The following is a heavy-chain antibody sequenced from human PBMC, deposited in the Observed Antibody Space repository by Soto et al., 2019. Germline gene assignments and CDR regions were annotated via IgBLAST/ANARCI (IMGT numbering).Heavy chain of an antibody. D-gene: IGHD2-21*02. J-gene: IGHJ3*02. CDR1: GYSFTSYW. CDR3: ARGALGGTAIPWDSRAAFDT. V-gene: IGHV5-51*01. CDR2: IYPGDSDT. Sequence: PGESLKISCKGSGYSFTSYWIGWVRQMPGKGLEWMGIIYPGDSDTRYSPSFQGQVTISADKSISTAYLQWSSLKASDTAMYYCARGALGGTAIPWDSRAAFDTWGQGTVVTVSS.